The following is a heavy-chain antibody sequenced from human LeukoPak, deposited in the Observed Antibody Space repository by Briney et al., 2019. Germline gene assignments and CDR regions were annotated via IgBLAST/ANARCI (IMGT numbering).Heavy chain of an antibody. CDR3: ARAEVIVGTTGFDY. CDR2: INHSGGST. J-gene: IGHJ4*02. V-gene: IGHV1-46*01. CDR1: GYTFISYY. D-gene: IGHD1-26*01. Sequence: SSVKVSCKASGYTFISYYMHWVRQAPGQGLDWMGIINHSGGSTNYAQKFQGRVTMTRDTSTRTVYMELSSLRSEDTAVYYCARAEVIVGTTGFDYWGQGTLVTVSS.